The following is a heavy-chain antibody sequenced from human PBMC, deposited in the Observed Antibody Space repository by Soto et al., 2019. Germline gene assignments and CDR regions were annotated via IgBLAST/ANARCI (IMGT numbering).Heavy chain of an antibody. J-gene: IGHJ6*04. CDR1: GYTFTSYY. CDR2: INPTGGST. V-gene: IGHV1-46*03. Sequence: QVQLVQSGAEVKKPGASVKVSCKASGYTFTSYYIHWVRQAPGQGLEWMGIINPTGGSTNYAQKFEVSVAXTRXXXTSTXXXXLXXLXSEXXAVYYCGRGLLARDAWGKGTSVTVSS. CDR3: GRGLLARDA.